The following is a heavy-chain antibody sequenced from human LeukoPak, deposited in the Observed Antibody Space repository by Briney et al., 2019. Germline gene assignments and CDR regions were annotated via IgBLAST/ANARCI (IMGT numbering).Heavy chain of an antibody. J-gene: IGHJ4*02. D-gene: IGHD6-13*01. CDR2: ISAYNGIT. Sequence: GASVKVSCKASGYTFTSYGISWVRQAPGQPREWMGWISAYNGITNYAQKLQGRVTMTTDTSTSTAYMELRSLRSDDTAVYYCARDWGLSSSAAGAYWGLGTLVTVSS. CDR3: ARDWGLSSSAAGAY. V-gene: IGHV1-18*01. CDR1: GYTFTSYG.